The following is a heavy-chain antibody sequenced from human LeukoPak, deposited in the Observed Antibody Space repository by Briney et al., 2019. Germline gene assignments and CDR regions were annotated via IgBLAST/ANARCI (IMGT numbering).Heavy chain of an antibody. J-gene: IGHJ4*02. V-gene: IGHV4-39*02. D-gene: IGHD6-25*01. CDR2: VYYGRSP. Sequence: SETLSLTCTVFGGSVSSGSYYWSWIRQPPGKGLEWIGSVYYGRSPYFNPSLESRATISVDTSKNHFSLKMSSVTAADTAVYYCARSSGTGTFSYWGQGTLVTVSS. CDR3: ARSSGTGTFSY. CDR1: GGSVSSGSYY.